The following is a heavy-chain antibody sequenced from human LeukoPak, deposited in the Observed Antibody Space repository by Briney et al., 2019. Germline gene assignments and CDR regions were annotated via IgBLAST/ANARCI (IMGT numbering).Heavy chain of an antibody. J-gene: IGHJ3*02. CDR2: ITSSGTTI. CDR1: GFTFSIYE. D-gene: IGHD6-19*01. CDR3: ARDRVAVTGASHDAFDI. Sequence: QAGGSLRLSCAASGFTFSIYEMNWVRQAPGKGLEWVSYITSSGTTIYYADSVKGRFTISRDNAKNSLYLQVNSLRAEDTAVYYCARDRVAVTGASHDAFDIWGQGTMVTVSS. V-gene: IGHV3-48*03.